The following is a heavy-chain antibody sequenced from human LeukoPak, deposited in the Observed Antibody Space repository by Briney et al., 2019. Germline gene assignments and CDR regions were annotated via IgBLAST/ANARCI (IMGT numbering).Heavy chain of an antibody. CDR3: ATSEPGSGSYYSPYYYYYYMDV. V-gene: IGHV1-2*02. CDR2: INPNSGGT. D-gene: IGHD3-10*01. Sequence: ASVKVSCKASGYTFTGYYMHWVRQAPGQGLEWMGWINPNSGGTNYAQKFQGRVTMTRDTSISTAYMELSRLRSDDTAVYYCATSEPGSGSYYSPYYYYYYMDVWGKGITVTVSS. CDR1: GYTFTGYY. J-gene: IGHJ6*03.